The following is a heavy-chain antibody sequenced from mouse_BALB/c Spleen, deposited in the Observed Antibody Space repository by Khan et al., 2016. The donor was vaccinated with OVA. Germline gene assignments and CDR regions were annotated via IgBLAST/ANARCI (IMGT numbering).Heavy chain of an antibody. CDR2: INTYTGEP. Sequence: QIQLVQSGPELKKPGETVKISCKASGYTFTNYGMNWVKQAPGEGLKWMGWINTYTGEPTYADDFKGRFAFSLETSASTAYLQISNLKNEDTASYFCASVGYWYFDVWGAGTTITVSS. CDR3: ASVGYWYFDV. J-gene: IGHJ1*01. CDR1: GYTFTNYG. V-gene: IGHV9-3-1*01.